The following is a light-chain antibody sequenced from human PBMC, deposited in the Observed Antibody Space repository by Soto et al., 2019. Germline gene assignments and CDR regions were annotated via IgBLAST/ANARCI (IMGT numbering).Light chain of an antibody. Sequence: DIQMTQSPSSLSASVGDRVTITCRASQSISTYLIWYQQKPGKAPKLLIYATSSLQSGVPSRFSGSGSGTDFSLTISSLQPEDVATYYCQKYNSAPWTFGQGTKVDI. V-gene: IGKV1-39*01. CDR1: QSISTY. CDR3: QKYNSAPWT. J-gene: IGKJ1*01. CDR2: ATS.